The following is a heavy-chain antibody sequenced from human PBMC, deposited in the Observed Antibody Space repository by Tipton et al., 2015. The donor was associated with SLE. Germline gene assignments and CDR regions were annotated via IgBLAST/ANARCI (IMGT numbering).Heavy chain of an antibody. Sequence: SLRLSCVASGFISSYAMSWVRQAPGRGLEWVAVVHSGGATYYADFVKGQFSISRDNSKNTIYLQMNSLRVEDTALYYCAKGFGPVTTAFDYWGQGTQVTVSS. J-gene: IGHJ4*02. V-gene: IGHV3-23*03. CDR2: VHSGGAT. CDR3: AKGFGPVTTAFDY. CDR1: GFISSYA. D-gene: IGHD4-17*01.